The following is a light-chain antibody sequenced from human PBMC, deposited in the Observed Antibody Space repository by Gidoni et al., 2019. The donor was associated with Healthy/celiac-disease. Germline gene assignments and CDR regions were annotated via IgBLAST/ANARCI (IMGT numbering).Light chain of an antibody. CDR1: QISSSD. J-gene: IGKJ3*01. CDR2: AAS. CDR3: QQSYSTPRFT. Sequence: DIQMTQSTSSLSASVGDRVTITCRASQISSSDLNWYQQKPGTAPKLLIYAASSLQSGVPSRFSGSGSGTDFTLTISSLQPEDFATYYCQQSYSTPRFTFGPGTKVDIK. V-gene: IGKV1-39*01.